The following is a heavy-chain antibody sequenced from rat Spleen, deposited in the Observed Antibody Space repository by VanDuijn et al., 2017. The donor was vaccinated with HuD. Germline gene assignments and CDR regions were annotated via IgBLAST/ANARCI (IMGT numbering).Heavy chain of an antibody. V-gene: IGHV5-58*01. CDR1: GFTFSSYW. CDR3: GKDMNYYSTYPFYVMGA. Sequence: EVQLVETGGGLLQPGESLKLSCVASGFTFSSYWISWIRQAPGEGLEWVSSISPDGGSTYYPDSVKGRFTISRDNAENTVYLQMNSLRSEDTATYYCGKDMNYYSTYPFYVMGAWGQGTSVTVSS. CDR2: ISPDGGST. J-gene: IGHJ4*01. D-gene: IGHD1-2*01.